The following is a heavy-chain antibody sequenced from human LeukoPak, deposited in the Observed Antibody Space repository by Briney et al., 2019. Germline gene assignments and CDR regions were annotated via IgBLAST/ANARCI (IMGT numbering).Heavy chain of an antibody. J-gene: IGHJ5*02. CDR1: GGSISSYY. Sequence: KPSETLSLTCTVSGGSISSYYWSWIRQPPGKGLEWIGYIYYSGSTNYNPSLKSRVTISVDTSKNQFSLKLSSVTAADTAVYYCARALTEKYYYDSSGYFNWFDPWGQGTLVTVPS. CDR2: IYYSGST. D-gene: IGHD3-22*01. V-gene: IGHV4-59*01. CDR3: ARALTEKYYYDSSGYFNWFDP.